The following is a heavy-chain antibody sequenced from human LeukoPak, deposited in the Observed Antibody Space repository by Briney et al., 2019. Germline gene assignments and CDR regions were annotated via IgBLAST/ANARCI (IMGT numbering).Heavy chain of an antibody. V-gene: IGHV1-2*02. J-gene: IGHJ4*02. D-gene: IGHD6-13*01. CDR2: INPNSGGT. CDR3: SRASTIAAPGAIPNDF. CDR1: GYTFTSYY. Sequence: ASVKVSCKASGYTFTSYYMHWVRQAPGQGLEWMGWINPNSGGTNYAQKFQGRVIMTRDTSISTAYMELSSLRSDDSAVYFCSRASTIAAPGAIPNDFWGQGTLVTVSS.